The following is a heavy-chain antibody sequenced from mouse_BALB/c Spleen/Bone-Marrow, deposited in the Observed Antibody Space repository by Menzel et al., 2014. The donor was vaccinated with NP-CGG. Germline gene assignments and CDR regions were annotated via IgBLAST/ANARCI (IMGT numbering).Heavy chain of an antibody. V-gene: IGHV3-8*02. CDR2: ISYSGST. D-gene: IGHD1-1*01. CDR3: ARILLRSDAMDY. J-gene: IGHJ4*01. Sequence: EVQRVESGPSLVKPSQTLSLTCSVTGDSITSGYWNWIRKFPGNKLEYMGYISYSGSTYYNPSLKSRISITRDTSKNQYYLQVNSVTTEDTATYCCARILLRSDAMDYWGQGTSVTVSS. CDR1: GDSITSGY.